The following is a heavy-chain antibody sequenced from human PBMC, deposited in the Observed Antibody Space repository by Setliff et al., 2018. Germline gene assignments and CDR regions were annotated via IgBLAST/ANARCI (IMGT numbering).Heavy chain of an antibody. CDR2: IYTSGSSGST. D-gene: IGHD3-10*01. CDR3: ARGSEFYYGSGAFFY. Sequence: SETLSLTCTVSGDSMSNNHWTWIRQPPGKGLEWIGYIYTSGSSGSTNYNSSLKSRVTISVDMSKNQFSLKLTSVTAADTAVYYCARGSEFYYGSGAFFYWGQGALVTVSS. J-gene: IGHJ4*02. V-gene: IGHV4-4*08. CDR1: GDSMSNNH.